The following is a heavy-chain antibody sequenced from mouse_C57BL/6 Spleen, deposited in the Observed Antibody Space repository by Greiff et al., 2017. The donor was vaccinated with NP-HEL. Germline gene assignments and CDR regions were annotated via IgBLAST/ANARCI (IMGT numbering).Heavy chain of an antibody. CDR2: IDPETGGT. V-gene: IGHV1-15*01. CDR1: GYTFTDYE. D-gene: IGHD2-2*01. Sequence: QVQLQQSGAELVRPGASVTLSCKASGYTFTDYEMHWVKQTPVHGLDWIGAIDPETGGTAYNQKFKGKAILTADKSSSTAYMELRSLTSEDSAVYYCTRGGYGYFDVWGTGTTVTVSS. CDR3: TRGGYGYFDV. J-gene: IGHJ1*03.